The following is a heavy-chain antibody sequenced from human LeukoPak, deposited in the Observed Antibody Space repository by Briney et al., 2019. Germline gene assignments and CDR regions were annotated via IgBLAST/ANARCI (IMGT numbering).Heavy chain of an antibody. Sequence: SETLSLTCAVSGGSISSSNWWTWVRQPPGKGLEWIGEIYHSGSTNYNPSLKSRVTISVDKSKNQFSLKLSSVTAADMAVYYCARDLATAGFQDHWGQGTLVTVPS. J-gene: IGHJ4*02. CDR3: ARDLATAGFQDH. CDR2: IYHSGST. CDR1: GGSISSSNW. D-gene: IGHD6-13*01. V-gene: IGHV4-4*02.